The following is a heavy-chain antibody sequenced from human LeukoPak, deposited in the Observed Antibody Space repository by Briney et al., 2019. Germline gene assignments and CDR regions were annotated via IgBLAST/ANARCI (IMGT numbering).Heavy chain of an antibody. CDR2: ISYDGSNK. Sequence: PGGSLRLSCAASGFTFSSYAMHWVRQAPGKGLEWVAVISYDGSNKYYADSVKGRFTISRDNSKNTLYLQMNSLRAEDTAVYYCARDAQSSLDYWGQGTLVTVSS. CDR3: ARDAQSSLDY. J-gene: IGHJ4*02. V-gene: IGHV3-30-3*01. D-gene: IGHD6-6*01. CDR1: GFTFSSYA.